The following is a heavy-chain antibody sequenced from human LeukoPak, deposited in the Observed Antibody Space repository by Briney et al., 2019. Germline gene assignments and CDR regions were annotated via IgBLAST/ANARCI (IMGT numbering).Heavy chain of an antibody. D-gene: IGHD1-26*01. CDR2: IYDSGST. J-gene: IGHJ4*02. Sequence: SETLSLTCTVSGGSIRSSYYYWGWIRQPPGKGLEWIGSIYDSGSTYYNPSLKSRVTISVDTSKNQFSLKLNSVTAADTAVYYCVRRTSGSYSDYWGQGTLVTVSS. CDR3: VRRTSGSYSDY. CDR1: GGSIRSSYYY. V-gene: IGHV4-39*01.